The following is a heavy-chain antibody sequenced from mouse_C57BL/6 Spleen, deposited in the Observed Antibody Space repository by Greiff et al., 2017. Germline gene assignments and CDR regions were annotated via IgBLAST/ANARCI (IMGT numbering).Heavy chain of an antibody. Sequence: VQRVESGPGLVAPSQSLSITCTVSGFSLTSYAISWVRQPPGKGLEWLGVIWTGGGTHYTSALKSRLSISKDNSKSQVFLKMNSLQTDDTARYYGARRGGYSNYPYYAMDYWGQGTSVTVSS. CDR3: ARRGGYSNYPYYAMDY. CDR2: IWTGGGT. J-gene: IGHJ4*01. D-gene: IGHD2-5*01. CDR1: GFSLTSYA. V-gene: IGHV2-9-1*01.